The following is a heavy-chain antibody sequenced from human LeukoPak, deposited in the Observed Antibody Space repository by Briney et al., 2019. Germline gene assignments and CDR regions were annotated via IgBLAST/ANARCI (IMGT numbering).Heavy chain of an antibody. Sequence: PGGSLRLSCAASGFTFISYAMSWVRQAPGKGLEWVSAISGSGGSTYYADSVKGRFTISRDNSKNTLYLQMNSLRAEDTAVYYCAKDRCSGDSCYSRWGQGTLVTVSS. CDR1: GFTFISYA. CDR2: ISGSGGST. D-gene: IGHD2-15*01. V-gene: IGHV3-23*01. CDR3: AKDRCSGDSCYSR. J-gene: IGHJ4*02.